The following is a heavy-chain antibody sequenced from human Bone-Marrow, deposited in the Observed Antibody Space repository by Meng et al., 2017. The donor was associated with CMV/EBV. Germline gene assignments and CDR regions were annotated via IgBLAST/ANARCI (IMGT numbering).Heavy chain of an antibody. Sequence: SETLSLTCTVSGGSISSSSYYWGWIRQPLVKGLEWIGSIYYSGSTYYNPSLKSRVTISVDTSKNQFSLKLSSVTAADTAVYYGALLYGFGEFTPDYHYYGMDVWGQGTTVTVSS. CDR1: GGSISSSSYY. J-gene: IGHJ6*02. CDR2: IYYSGST. CDR3: ALLYGFGEFTPDYHYYGMDV. D-gene: IGHD3-10*01. V-gene: IGHV4-39*07.